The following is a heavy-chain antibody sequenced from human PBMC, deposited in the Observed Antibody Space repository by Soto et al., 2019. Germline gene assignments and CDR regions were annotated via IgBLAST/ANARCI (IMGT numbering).Heavy chain of an antibody. CDR1: GYTFTGYY. CDR3: ATSDSGSYSGVDY. D-gene: IGHD1-26*01. Sequence: ASVKVSCKSSGYTFTGYYMHWVRQAPGQGLEWMGWINPNSGGTNYAQKFQGRVTMTRDTSISTAYMELSRLRSDDTAVYYCATSDSGSYSGVDYWGQGTLVTVSS. V-gene: IGHV1-2*02. CDR2: INPNSGGT. J-gene: IGHJ4*02.